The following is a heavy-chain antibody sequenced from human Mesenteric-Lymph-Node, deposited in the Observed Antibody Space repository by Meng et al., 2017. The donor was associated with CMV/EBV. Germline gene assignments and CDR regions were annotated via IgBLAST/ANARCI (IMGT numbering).Heavy chain of an antibody. Sequence: GGPLRPSCKASGYSFTGYNMHWVRQAPGQGLEWMGWINPNSGDTNYAQKFQGRVTMTRDTSITTAYMELGRLRSDDTAVYYCARTLYDFWSVYYNWFDPWGQGTLVTVSS. J-gene: IGHJ5*02. CDR3: ARTLYDFWSVYYNWFDP. CDR1: GYSFTGYN. V-gene: IGHV1-2*02. D-gene: IGHD3-3*01. CDR2: INPNSGDT.